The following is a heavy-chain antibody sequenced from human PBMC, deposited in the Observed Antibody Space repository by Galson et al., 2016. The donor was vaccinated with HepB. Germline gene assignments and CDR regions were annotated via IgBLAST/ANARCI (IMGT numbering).Heavy chain of an antibody. J-gene: IGHJ2*01. Sequence: LRLSCAATGFTFSKYTMNWVRQAPGKGLEWVSAIVGSGDTTSYADSVKGRFTISRDNSENTLYLQMNSLRVEDTAVYYCAKDGRLLIRAYWYFDLWGRGTLVTVSS. CDR2: IVGSGDTT. CDR3: AKDGRLLIRAYWYFDL. CDR1: GFTFSKYT. V-gene: IGHV3-23*01. D-gene: IGHD2-15*01.